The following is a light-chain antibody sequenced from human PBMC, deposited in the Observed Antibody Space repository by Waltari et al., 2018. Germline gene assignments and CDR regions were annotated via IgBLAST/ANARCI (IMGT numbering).Light chain of an antibody. CDR2: RSV. J-gene: IGLJ3*02. V-gene: IGLV1-44*01. CDR1: ASNIGGNL. CDR3: ASWDDSLNGHWV. Sequence: QSVLTQPPSASGTPGQRVTISCSGSASNIGGNLVNWYQQLPGKAPKLLIYRSVLPPSGVPDRFSGSKAGTSASLAISGLQSEDETDYFCASWDDSLNGHWVFGGGTKVTVL.